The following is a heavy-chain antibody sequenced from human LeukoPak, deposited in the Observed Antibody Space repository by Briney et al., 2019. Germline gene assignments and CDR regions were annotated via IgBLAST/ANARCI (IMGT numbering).Heavy chain of an antibody. V-gene: IGHV4-59*01. D-gene: IGHD5-18*01. CDR2: IYYSGST. CDR3: ARDLGYSYGHTFDY. CDR1: GGSISSYY. J-gene: IGHJ4*02. Sequence: PSETLTLTCTVSGGSISSYYWSWIRQPPGKGLEWIGYIYYSGSTNYNPSLKRRVTISVDTSKYQFSLKLSPVTAADTAVYYCARDLGYSYGHTFDYWVQGTLVTVSS.